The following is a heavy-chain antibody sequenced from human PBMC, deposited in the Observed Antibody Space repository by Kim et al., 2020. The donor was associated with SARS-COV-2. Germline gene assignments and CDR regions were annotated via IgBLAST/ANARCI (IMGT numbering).Heavy chain of an antibody. CDR3: ARLSCSGGSCLEAGYYYYYGMDV. Sequence: GESLKISCKGSGYSFTSYWIGWVRQMPGKGLEWMGIIYPGDSDTRYSPSFQGQVTISADKSISTAYLQWSSLKASDTAMYYCARLSCSGGSCLEAGYYYYYGMDVWGQGTTVTVSS. V-gene: IGHV5-51*01. CDR2: IYPGDSDT. J-gene: IGHJ6*02. D-gene: IGHD2-15*01. CDR1: GYSFTSYW.